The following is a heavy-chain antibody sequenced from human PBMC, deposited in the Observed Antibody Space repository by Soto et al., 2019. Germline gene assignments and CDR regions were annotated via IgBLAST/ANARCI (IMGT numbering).Heavy chain of an antibody. V-gene: IGHV4-30-4*01. J-gene: IGHJ4*02. CDR2: IYYSGST. D-gene: IGHD3-22*01. CDR3: ASTSFYDSSGYYFDY. CDR1: GGSISSGDYY. Sequence: SETLSLTCTVSGGSISSGDYYWSWIRQPPGKGMEWIGYIYYSGSTYYNPSLKSRVTISVDTSKNQFSLKLSSVTAADTAVYYCASTSFYDSSGYYFDYWGQGTLVTVSS.